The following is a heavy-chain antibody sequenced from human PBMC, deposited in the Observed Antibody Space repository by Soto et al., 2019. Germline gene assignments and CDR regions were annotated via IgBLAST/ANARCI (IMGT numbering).Heavy chain of an antibody. D-gene: IGHD6-19*01. CDR3: ARLAPGIAVAGSLGWFDYYYGMDV. CDR1: GGSISSSSYY. V-gene: IGHV4-39*01. CDR2: IYYSGST. J-gene: IGHJ6*02. Sequence: PSETLSLTCTVSGGSISSSSYYWGWIRQPPGKGLEWIGSIYYSGSTYYNPSLKSRVTISVDTSKNQFSLKLSSVTAADTAVYYCARLAPGIAVAGSLGWFDYYYGMDVWGQGTTVT.